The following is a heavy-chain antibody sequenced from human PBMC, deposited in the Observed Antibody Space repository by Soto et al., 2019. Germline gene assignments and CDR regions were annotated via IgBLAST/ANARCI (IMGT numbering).Heavy chain of an antibody. D-gene: IGHD2-2*01. J-gene: IGHJ4*02. V-gene: IGHV1-3*01. Sequence: ASVKVSCKTSGYPFPSFEVHWIRQAPGQRPEWMGGISNAGSGNAKYSQKFQDRLTITGDKRATTVYMALSSLTSEDTATYYCARESNHYQDFFQNWGQGTQVTVSS. CDR2: ISNAGSGNA. CDR1: GYPFPSFE. CDR3: ARESNHYQDFFQN.